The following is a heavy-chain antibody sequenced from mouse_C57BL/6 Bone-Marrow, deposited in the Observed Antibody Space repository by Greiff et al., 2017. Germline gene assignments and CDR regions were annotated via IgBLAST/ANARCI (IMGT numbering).Heavy chain of an antibody. J-gene: IGHJ3*01. D-gene: IGHD3-2*02. CDR2: ISNLAYSI. CDR1: GFTFSDYG. V-gene: IGHV5-15*01. CDR3: ARQGQLRRTWFAY. Sequence: EVQRVESGGGLVQPGGSLKLSCAASGFTFSDYGMAWVRQAPRKGPEWVAFISNLAYSISYADTVTGRFTISRENAKNTLYREMSSLRSEDTAMYYCARQGQLRRTWFAYWGQGTLVTVSA.